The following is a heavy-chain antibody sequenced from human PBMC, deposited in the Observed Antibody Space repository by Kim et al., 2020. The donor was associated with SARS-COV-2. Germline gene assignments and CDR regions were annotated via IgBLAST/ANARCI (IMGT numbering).Heavy chain of an antibody. CDR2: MRSDGTS. Sequence: GGSLRLSCAASGFSVTRNYMTWVRQAPGKGLEWVSLMRSDGTSHYVASVKGRFTISKDDSSNTLFLQMASLRADDTAVYYCARDIYEGGLDIWGQGTMVTVSS. CDR3: ARDIYEGGLDI. V-gene: IGHV3-53*01. J-gene: IGHJ3*02. D-gene: IGHD3-22*01. CDR1: GFSVTRNY.